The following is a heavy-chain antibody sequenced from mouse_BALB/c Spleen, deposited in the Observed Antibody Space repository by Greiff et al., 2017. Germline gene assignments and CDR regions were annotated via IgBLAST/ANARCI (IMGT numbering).Heavy chain of an antibody. J-gene: IGHJ1*01. D-gene: IGHD2-1*01. V-gene: IGHV5-6-5*01. CDR1: GFTFSSYA. CDR2: ISSGGST. CDR3: ARGDGNYWYFDV. Sequence: DVMLVESGGGLVKPGGSLKLSCAASGFTFSSYAMSWVRQTPEKRLEWVASISSGGSTYYPDSVKGRFTISRDNARNILYLQMSSLRSEDTAMYYCARGDGNYWYFDVWGAGTTVTVSS.